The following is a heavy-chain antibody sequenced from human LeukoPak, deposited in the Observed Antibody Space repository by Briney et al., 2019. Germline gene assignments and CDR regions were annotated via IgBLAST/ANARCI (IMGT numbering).Heavy chain of an antibody. Sequence: PSETLSLTCTVSGGSISSYYWSWIRQPPGKGLEWIGYIYYSGSTNYNPSLKSRVTISVDTSKNQFSLKLSSVTAADTAVYYCARDSGSGRPNWFDPWGQGTLVTVSS. CDR2: IYYSGST. V-gene: IGHV4-59*01. CDR1: GGSISSYY. D-gene: IGHD6-19*01. CDR3: ARDSGSGRPNWFDP. J-gene: IGHJ5*02.